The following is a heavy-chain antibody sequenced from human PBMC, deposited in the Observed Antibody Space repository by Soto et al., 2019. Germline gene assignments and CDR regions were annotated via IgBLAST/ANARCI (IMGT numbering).Heavy chain of an antibody. D-gene: IGHD1-26*01. CDR3: AIVPILGPTGDLDY. CDR2: VTPRSGEV. Sequence: QVHLVQSGAEVKRPGDSVKVSCQASGYTFTDYHIHWVRQAPGQGLEWMGRVTPRSGEVYYSPKFQGRVTLTRDTSISTAYMELTTLKFDDTAVFYCAIVPILGPTGDLDYWCQGTLATVSS. J-gene: IGHJ4*02. V-gene: IGHV1-2*02. CDR1: GYTFTDYH.